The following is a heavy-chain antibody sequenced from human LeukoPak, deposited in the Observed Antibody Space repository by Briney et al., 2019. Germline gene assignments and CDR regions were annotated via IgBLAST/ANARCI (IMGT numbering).Heavy chain of an antibody. V-gene: IGHV3-7*01. Sequence: GGSLRLSCEASGFTFSTYWMSWVRQAPGKGLEWVANIKPDGSERHYVDSVKGRFTISRDNAKNSLYLQMNSPRAEDTAVYYCVVRGVVKPYWGQGTLVTVSS. CDR1: GFTFSTYW. J-gene: IGHJ4*02. D-gene: IGHD3-10*01. CDR3: VVRGVVKPY. CDR2: IKPDGSER.